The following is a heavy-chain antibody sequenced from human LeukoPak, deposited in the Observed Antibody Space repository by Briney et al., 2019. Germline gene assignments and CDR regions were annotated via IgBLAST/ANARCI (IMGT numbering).Heavy chain of an antibody. J-gene: IGHJ5*02. Sequence: PGGSLRLSCAASGYTFSSHGLTWVRQAPGKGLEWVSSISSNSSYIYYADSVKGRFTISRDNAKNSLYLQMNSLRAEDTAVYYCASARFSSGWREDWFDPWGQGTLVTVSS. V-gene: IGHV3-21*01. CDR2: ISSNSSYI. CDR3: ASARFSSGWREDWFDP. D-gene: IGHD6-19*01. CDR1: GYTFSSHG.